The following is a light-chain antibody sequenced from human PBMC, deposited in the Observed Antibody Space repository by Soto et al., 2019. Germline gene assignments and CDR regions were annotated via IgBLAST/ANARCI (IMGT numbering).Light chain of an antibody. CDR2: DVS. CDR1: SSDVGGYNY. CDR3: SSYTGRRTT. V-gene: IGLV2-14*01. J-gene: IGLJ2*01. Sequence: QSALTQPASVSGSPGQTITISCTGTSSDVGGYNYVYWYQQKPGKAPKLMIYDVSNRPSGVSNRFSGSKSGNTASLTISGLQDEDESDYYCSSYTGRRTTFGGGTKLTVL.